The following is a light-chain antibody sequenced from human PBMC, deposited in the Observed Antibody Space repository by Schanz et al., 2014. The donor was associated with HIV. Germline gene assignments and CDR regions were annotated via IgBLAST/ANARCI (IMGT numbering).Light chain of an antibody. CDR3: ATWDDSLNGWV. CDR2: NSY. V-gene: IGLV1-44*01. CDR1: NSNIGSNS. J-gene: IGLJ3*02. Sequence: QSVLTQPPSASGTPGQRVTISCSGRNSNIGSNSVYWYQQLPGTAPKLLIYNSYHRPSGVPDRFSGSESGTSASLAISGLQSEDEADYYCATWDDSLNGWVFGGGTKLTVL.